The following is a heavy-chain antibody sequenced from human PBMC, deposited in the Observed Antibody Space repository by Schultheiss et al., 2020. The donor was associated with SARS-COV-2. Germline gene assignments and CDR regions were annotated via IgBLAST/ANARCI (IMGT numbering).Heavy chain of an antibody. J-gene: IGHJ4*02. CDR3: AKIDYDFWSGWRYKFPFDY. CDR1: GFTFSSYG. CDR2: ISYDGSNK. D-gene: IGHD3-3*01. V-gene: IGHV3-30*18. Sequence: GGSLRLSCAASGFTFSSYGMHWVRQAPGKGLEWVAVISYDGSNKYYADSVKGRFTISRDNSKNTLYLQMNSLRAEDTAVYYCAKIDYDFWSGWRYKFPFDYWGQGTLVTVSS.